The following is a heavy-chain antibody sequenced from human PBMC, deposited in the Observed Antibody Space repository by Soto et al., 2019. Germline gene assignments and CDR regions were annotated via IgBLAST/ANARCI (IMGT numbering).Heavy chain of an antibody. Sequence: EVQLLESGGGSVQPGGSLRLSCAASGFTFSSYAMHWVRRPPAKGLEWVSSISGSGCTAYYADSVKGRFSISRDSLVNTLYLQMNSLRAEDTAVYYCTKGRGQNWNFDYWGQGTLVTVSP. CDR2: ISGSGCTA. V-gene: IGHV3-23*01. J-gene: IGHJ4*02. D-gene: IGHD1-1*01. CDR3: TKGRGQNWNFDY. CDR1: GFTFSSYA.